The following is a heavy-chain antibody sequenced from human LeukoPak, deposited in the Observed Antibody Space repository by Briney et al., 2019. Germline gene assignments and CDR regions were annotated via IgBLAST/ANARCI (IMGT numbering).Heavy chain of an antibody. D-gene: IGHD6-13*01. CDR1: GFTFSSYG. V-gene: IGHV3-23*01. J-gene: IGHJ5*02. CDR3: VKGGYSSSWYVAQP. Sequence: GGSLRLSCAASGFTFSSYGMSWVRQAPGKGLEWVSSISGSGGSTYYTDSVKGRFTISRDNSKNTLCLQMNSLRAEDSATYYCVKGGYSSSWYVAQPWGQGTLVTVSS. CDR2: ISGSGGST.